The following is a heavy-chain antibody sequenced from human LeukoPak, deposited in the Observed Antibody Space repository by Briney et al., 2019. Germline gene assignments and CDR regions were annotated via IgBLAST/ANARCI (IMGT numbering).Heavy chain of an antibody. CDR3: ARDRVITVTNTIMDV. D-gene: IGHD4-17*01. Sequence: GGSLRLSCAASGFTFSSYAMHWVRQAPGKGLEWVAVISYDGSNKYYADSVKGRFTISRDNSKNTLYLQMNSLRAEDTAVYYCARDRVITVTNTIMDVWDQGTTVTVSS. CDR1: GFTFSSYA. CDR2: ISYDGSNK. J-gene: IGHJ6*02. V-gene: IGHV3-30-3*01.